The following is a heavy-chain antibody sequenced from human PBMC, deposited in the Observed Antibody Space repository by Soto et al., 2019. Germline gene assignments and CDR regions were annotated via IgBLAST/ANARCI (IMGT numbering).Heavy chain of an antibody. CDR3: VRDNNGHY. CDR1: GFSSNRDW. D-gene: IGHD1-20*01. V-gene: IGHV3-74*01. Sequence: EVQLVESGGGLVQPGGSLKISCAASGFSSNRDWMHWVRQAPGKGLVWVSRIDGEVSTDGSSTNYADSVKGRFNISGGNAKNTLYLQMNSLRAEDTAVYSCVRDNNGHYRGQGTLVTVSS. J-gene: IGHJ4*02. CDR2: IDGEVSTDGSST.